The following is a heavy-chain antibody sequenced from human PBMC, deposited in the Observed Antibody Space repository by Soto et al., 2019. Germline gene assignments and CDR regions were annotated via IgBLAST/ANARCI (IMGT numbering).Heavy chain of an antibody. V-gene: IGHV4-30-2*01. CDR3: AREGALLYCGNADYYDNLCV. CDR1: GGSISSGGYS. D-gene: IGHD1-26*01. CDR2: FYHSGST. J-gene: IGHJ6*02. Sequence: SETLSLTCAVSGGSISSGGYSWNWIRQPLGKGLEWIGYFYHSGSTYYNPSLKSRVTISVDKSKNQFSLKLTSETAADTAVYYCAREGALLYCGNADYYDNLCVRAQGTTVPVS.